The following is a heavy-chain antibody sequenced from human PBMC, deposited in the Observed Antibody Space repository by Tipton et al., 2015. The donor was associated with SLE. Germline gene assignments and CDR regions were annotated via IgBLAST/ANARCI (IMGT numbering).Heavy chain of an antibody. CDR2: IYTTGST. V-gene: IGHV4-61*02. D-gene: IGHD3-10*01. CDR1: GDSISGGTYY. CDR3: ARVGDYYNSGSRVFDH. J-gene: IGHJ4*02. Sequence: TLSLTCSLSGDSISGGTYYWNWIRQPAGKRLEWIGRIYTTGSTNYNPSLKGRVTISIDSSKNQFSLKLNSVTAADTAVYFCARVGDYYNSGSRVFDHWGQGILVTVSS.